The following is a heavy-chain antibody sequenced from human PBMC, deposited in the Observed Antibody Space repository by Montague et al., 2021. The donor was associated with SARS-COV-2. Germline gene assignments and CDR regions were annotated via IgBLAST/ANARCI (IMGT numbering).Heavy chain of an antibody. Sequence: SETLSLTCTVSGGSITVSRYDWGWIRQPPGKGLIRIGSVHYTTTTTYNASPKSPLTISADTSENQFSLKMTAVTASDTAVYYCARHRANAGSFDIWGQGTMVTVSS. V-gene: IGHV4-39*01. CDR3: ARHRANAGSFDI. D-gene: IGHD1-1*01. CDR2: VHYTTTT. CDR1: GGSITVSRYD. J-gene: IGHJ3*02.